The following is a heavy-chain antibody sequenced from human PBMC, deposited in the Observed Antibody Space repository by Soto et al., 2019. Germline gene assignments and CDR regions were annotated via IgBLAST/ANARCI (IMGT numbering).Heavy chain of an antibody. CDR2: IYYSGST. CDR3: ARHGVWWLRSGGMDV. CDR1: GGSISSSSYY. Sequence: LSLTCTVSGGSISSSSYYWGWIRQPPGKGLEWIGSIYYSGSTYYNPSLKSRVTISVDTSKNQFSLKLSSVTAADTAVYYCARHGVWWLRSGGMDVWGQGTTVTVSS. V-gene: IGHV4-39*01. J-gene: IGHJ6*02. D-gene: IGHD2-8*01.